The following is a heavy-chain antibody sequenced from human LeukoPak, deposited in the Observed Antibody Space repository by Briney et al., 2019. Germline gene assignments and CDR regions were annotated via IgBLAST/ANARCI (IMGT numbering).Heavy chain of an antibody. V-gene: IGHV1-18*01. J-gene: IGHJ4*02. CDR3: AGPLGYCTSNVCYLKY. Sequence: ASVQVSCKTSGYSENFCGITWVRQVAGQGVEWMGWISAQHGQTEYAPNSQDRVTMTTDTYTNTAYMELRSLRSDDTAVYYCAGPLGYCTSNVCYLKYWGQGTLVTVSS. CDR1: GYSENFCG. CDR2: ISAQHGQT. D-gene: IGHD2-8*01.